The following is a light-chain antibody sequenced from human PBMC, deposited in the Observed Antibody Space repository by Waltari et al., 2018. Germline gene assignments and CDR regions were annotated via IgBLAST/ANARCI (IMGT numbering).Light chain of an antibody. CDR2: EVS. CDR1: SSDVGGYNY. J-gene: IGLJ2*01. V-gene: IGLV2-8*01. CDR3: SSYAGSNNLV. Sequence: QSALTQPPSAPGSPGQSVTISCTGTSSDVGGYNYVSWYQQHPGKAPKLMIYEVSKRPSGVPGRIAGAKSGNTASLTVSGLQAGDEADYYCSSYAGSNNLVFGGGTKLASL.